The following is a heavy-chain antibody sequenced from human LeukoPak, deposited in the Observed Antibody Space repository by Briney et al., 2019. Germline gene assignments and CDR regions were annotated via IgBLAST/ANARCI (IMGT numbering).Heavy chain of an antibody. J-gene: IGHJ4*02. Sequence: GRSLRLSCAASGFTFRNYGMHWVRQAPGKGLEWVAGISYDGTDKNYANSVKGRFTVSRDNSKNTLYLQMNSLRAEDTAVYYCAKDPDSGIAAAGTDDYWGQGTLVIVSS. CDR3: AKDPDSGIAAAGTDDY. CDR1: GFTFRNYG. D-gene: IGHD6-13*01. CDR2: ISYDGTDK. V-gene: IGHV3-30*18.